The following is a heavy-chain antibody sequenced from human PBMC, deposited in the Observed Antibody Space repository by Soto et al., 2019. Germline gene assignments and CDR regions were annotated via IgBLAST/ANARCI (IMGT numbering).Heavy chain of an antibody. CDR2: IKQDGSEK. J-gene: IGHJ6*03. D-gene: IGHD3-10*01. CDR1: GFTFSSYW. V-gene: IGHV3-7*01. Sequence: HPGGSLRLSCAASGFTFSSYWMSWVRQAPGKGLEWVANIKQDGSEKYYVDSVKGRFTISRDNAKNSLYLQMNSLRAEDTAVYYCARERNGEAQFTYYYMDVWGKGTTVTVSS. CDR3: ARERNGEAQFTYYYMDV.